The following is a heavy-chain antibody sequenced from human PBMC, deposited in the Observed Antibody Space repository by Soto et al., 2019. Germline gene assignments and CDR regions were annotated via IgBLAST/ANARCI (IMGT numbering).Heavy chain of an antibody. Sequence: AKDTLSLTCIDHGGCFSCYYRSWSRQPPGKGLEWIGEINHSGSTNYNPSLKSRVTISVDTSKNQFSLKLSSVTAADTAVYYCARGRKRQLVLSGNYGMDVWRQVTTVTVSS. CDR3: ARGRKRQLVLSGNYGMDV. D-gene: IGHD6-13*01. J-gene: IGHJ6*02. CDR1: GGCFSCYY. CDR2: INHSGST. V-gene: IGHV4-34*01.